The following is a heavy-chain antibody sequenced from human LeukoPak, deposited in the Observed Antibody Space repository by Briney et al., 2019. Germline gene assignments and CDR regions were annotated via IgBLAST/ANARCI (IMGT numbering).Heavy chain of an antibody. CDR1: GGSFSGYY. Sequence: SETLSLTCAVYGGSFSGYYWSWIRQPPGKGLEWIGEINHSGSTNYNPSLKSRVTISVDTSKNQFSLKLSSVTAADTAVYYCARVIATPYYYYGMDVWGQGTTVTVTS. CDR2: INHSGST. CDR3: ARVIATPYYYYGMDV. D-gene: IGHD6-13*01. J-gene: IGHJ6*02. V-gene: IGHV4-34*01.